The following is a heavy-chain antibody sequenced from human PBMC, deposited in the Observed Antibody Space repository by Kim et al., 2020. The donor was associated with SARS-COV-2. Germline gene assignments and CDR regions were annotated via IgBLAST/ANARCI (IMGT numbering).Heavy chain of an antibody. CDR3: ARGETGGGAITMIVVLRPHWFDP. CDR1: GGSFSGYY. V-gene: IGHV4-34*01. Sequence: SETLSLTCAVYGGSFSGYYWSWIRQPPGKGLEWIGEINHSGSTNYNPSLKSRVTISVDTSKNQFSLKLSSVTAADTAVYYCARGETGGGAITMIVVLRPHWFDPWGQGTLVTVSS. J-gene: IGHJ5*02. CDR2: INHSGST. D-gene: IGHD3-22*01.